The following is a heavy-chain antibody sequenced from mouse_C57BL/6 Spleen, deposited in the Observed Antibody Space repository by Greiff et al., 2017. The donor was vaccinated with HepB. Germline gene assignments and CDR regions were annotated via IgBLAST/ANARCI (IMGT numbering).Heavy chain of an antibody. V-gene: IGHV5-16*01. CDR2: INYDGSST. Sequence: EVMLVESEGGLVQPGSSLKLSCTASGFTFSDYYMAWVRQVPEKGLEWVANINYDGSSTYYLDSLKSRFIISRDNAKNILYLQMSRLKSEDTATYYCAREGDDYDEGYFDVWGTGTTVTVSS. CDR1: GFTFSDYY. D-gene: IGHD2-4*01. CDR3: AREGDDYDEGYFDV. J-gene: IGHJ1*03.